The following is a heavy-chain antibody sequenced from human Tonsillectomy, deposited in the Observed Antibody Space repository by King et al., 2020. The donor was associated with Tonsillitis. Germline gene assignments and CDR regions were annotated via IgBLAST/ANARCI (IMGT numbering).Heavy chain of an antibody. CDR1: GGSISSGGYY. D-gene: IGHD2-21*01. V-gene: IGHV4-31*03. CDR3: AREPKGWLLHRYYYYYGMDV. Sequence: VQLQESGPGLVKPSQTLSLTCTVSGGSISSGGYYWSWIRQHPGKGLEWIGYIYYSGSAYYNPSLKSRVTISVDTSKNQFSLKLSSVTAADTAVYYCAREPKGWLLHRYYYYYGMDVWGQGTTVTVSS. CDR2: IYYSGSA. J-gene: IGHJ6*02.